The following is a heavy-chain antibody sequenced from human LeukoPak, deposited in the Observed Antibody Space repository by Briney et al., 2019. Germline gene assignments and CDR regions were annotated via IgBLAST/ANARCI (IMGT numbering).Heavy chain of an antibody. Sequence: GASVKVSCKASGGTFSSYAISWVRQAPGQGLEWMGRIIPILGIANYAQKFQGRVTITADKSTSTAYMELSSLRSEDTAVYYCARAELAGPYYYYYYGMDVWGQGTTVTVSS. CDR3: ARAELAGPYYYYYYGMDV. CDR2: IIPILGIA. J-gene: IGHJ6*02. D-gene: IGHD2-15*01. CDR1: GGTFSSYA. V-gene: IGHV1-69*04.